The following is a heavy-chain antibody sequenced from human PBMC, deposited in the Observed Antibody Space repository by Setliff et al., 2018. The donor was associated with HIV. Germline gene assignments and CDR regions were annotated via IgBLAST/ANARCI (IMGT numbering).Heavy chain of an antibody. Sequence: GESLKISCVGSGFTFSSYAIHGVRQAPGKGLEWVAFIRFDGSNTYYADSVKGRFIASRDNSKNTVYLQMQRLTAEDSAVYYCAKDAGSCSGNRCHRYHDFWGQGTLVTVSS. CDR1: GFTFSSYA. V-gene: IGHV3-30*02. CDR2: IRFDGSNT. CDR3: AKDAGSCSGNRCHRYHDF. J-gene: IGHJ4*02. D-gene: IGHD2-15*01.